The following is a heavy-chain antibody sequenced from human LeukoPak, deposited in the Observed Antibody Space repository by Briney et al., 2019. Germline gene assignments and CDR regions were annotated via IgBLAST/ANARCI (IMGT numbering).Heavy chain of an antibody. CDR2: VYYSGST. CDR1: GGSISRYY. V-gene: IGHV4-59*01. CDR3: ARGIGYDSSGYYSYYFDY. J-gene: IGHJ4*02. D-gene: IGHD3-22*01. Sequence: SETLSLTCTVSGGSISRYYWSWIRQSPGKGLEWIGHVYYSGSTNYNPSLKGRLTISVGTSKNQFSLKLSSMTAADTAVYYCARGIGYDSSGYYSYYFDYWGQGTLVTVSS.